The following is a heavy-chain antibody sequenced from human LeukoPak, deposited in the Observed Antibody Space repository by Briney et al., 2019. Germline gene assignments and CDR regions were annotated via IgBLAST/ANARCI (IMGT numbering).Heavy chain of an antibody. CDR2: IYHSGST. Sequence: SQTLSLTCTVSGGTISSGGYYWSWIRQPPGKGLEWIGYIYHSGSTYYNPSLKSRVTISVDRSKNQFSLKPSSVTAADTAVYYCARDMGITEYATEISWGQGTLVTVSS. V-gene: IGHV4-30-2*01. D-gene: IGHD3-16*01. CDR3: ARDMGITEYATEIS. CDR1: GGTISSGGYY. J-gene: IGHJ4*02.